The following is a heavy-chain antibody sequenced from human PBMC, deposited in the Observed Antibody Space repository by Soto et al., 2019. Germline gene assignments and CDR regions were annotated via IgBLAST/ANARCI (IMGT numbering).Heavy chain of an antibody. CDR2: MNPNSGNT. J-gene: IGHJ4*02. V-gene: IGHV1-8*01. CDR1: GYTFTSYD. CDR3: ARGIPIEATTNFDY. Sequence: ASVKVSCKASGYTFTSYDINWVRQATGQGLEWMGWMNPNSGNTGYAQKFQGRVTMTRNTSISTAYMELSSLRSEDTAVYYCARGIPIEATTNFDYWGQGTLVTVSS. D-gene: IGHD5-12*01.